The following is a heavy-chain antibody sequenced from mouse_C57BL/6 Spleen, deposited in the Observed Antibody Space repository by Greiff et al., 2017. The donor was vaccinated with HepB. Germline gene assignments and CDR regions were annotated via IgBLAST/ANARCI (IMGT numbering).Heavy chain of an antibody. V-gene: IGHV5-17*01. D-gene: IGHD2-1*01. CDR2: ISSGSSTI. Sequence: EVKVEESGGGLVKPGGSLKLSCAASGFTFSDYGMHWVRQAPEKGLEWVAYISSGSSTIYYADTVKGRFTISRDNAKNTLFLQMTSLRSEDTAMYYCARSLYYLDYWGQGTTLTVSS. CDR1: GFTFSDYG. J-gene: IGHJ2*01. CDR3: ARSLYYLDY.